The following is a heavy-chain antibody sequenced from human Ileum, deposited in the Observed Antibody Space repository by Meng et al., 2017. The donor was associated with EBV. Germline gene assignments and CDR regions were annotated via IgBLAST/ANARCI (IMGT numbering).Heavy chain of an antibody. CDR3: AARVGGSYSGFDL. V-gene: IGHV4-4*02. CDR2: IFYFGTG. CDR1: VELSSRHRG. J-gene: IGHJ4*02. Sequence: VDVLESGPALVNRSGALSFPVPRCVELSSRHRGWVWVRTPPREGPEWFGEIFYFGTGNYNPSLKSRVTISMDTSKNQISLGLTSVTAADTAVYYCAARVGGSYSGFDLWGQGTLVTVSS. D-gene: IGHD1-26*01.